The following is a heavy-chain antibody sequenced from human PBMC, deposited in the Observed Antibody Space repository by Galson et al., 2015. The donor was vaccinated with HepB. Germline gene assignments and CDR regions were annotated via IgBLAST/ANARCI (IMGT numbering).Heavy chain of an antibody. V-gene: IGHV3-48*02. CDR2: ISSGSSSI. J-gene: IGHJ3*02. Sequence: SLRLSCAASEFTFSSHGLHWVRQAPGKGLEWVSYISSGSSSIYYADSVKGRFTISRDNAKNSVYLQMNSLRDEDTAVYFCARSFAVWFGDQIYAFDMWGQGTMVTVSS. CDR1: EFTFSSHG. CDR3: ARSFAVWFGDQIYAFDM. D-gene: IGHD3-10*01.